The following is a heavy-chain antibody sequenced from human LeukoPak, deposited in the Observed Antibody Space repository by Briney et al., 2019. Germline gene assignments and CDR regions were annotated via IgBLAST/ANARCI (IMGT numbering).Heavy chain of an antibody. D-gene: IGHD1-26*01. CDR2: IRSKADSYAT. CDR1: GFPFSDSG. J-gene: IGHJ4*02. Sequence: GGSLRLSCAASGFPFSDSGMHWVRQASGKGLEWVGHIRSKADSYATVYAASVKGRFTITRDDSENTAYLQMNSLKTEDTAVYYCATFPSGSWSAYWGQGTLVTVSS. V-gene: IGHV3-73*01. CDR3: ATFPSGSWSAY.